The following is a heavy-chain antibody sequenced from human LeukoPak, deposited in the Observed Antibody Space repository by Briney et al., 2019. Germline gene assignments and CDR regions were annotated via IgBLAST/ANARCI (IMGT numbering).Heavy chain of an antibody. V-gene: IGHV3-74*01. CDR2: IQGDGSNT. Sequence: PGGSLRLSCAASGFTFTNYWMHWVRHAPGKGVVWVSRIQGDGSNTNDADSVKGRFSISRDNAKNTVYLQMNSLRAEDTGIYYCARGTSAGGPISPFDFWGQGTLVTVSS. CDR3: ARGTSAGGPISPFDF. CDR1: GFTFTNYW. J-gene: IGHJ4*02. D-gene: IGHD6-13*01.